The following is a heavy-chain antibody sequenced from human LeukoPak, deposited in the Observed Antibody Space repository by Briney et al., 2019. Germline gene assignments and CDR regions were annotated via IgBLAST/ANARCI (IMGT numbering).Heavy chain of an antibody. CDR3: AKDTGPYLYCSSTSCYSDY. J-gene: IGHJ4*02. D-gene: IGHD2-2*02. V-gene: IGHV3-23*01. CDR1: GFTFSSYT. Sequence: PGGSLRLSCTASGFTFSSYTMSWVRQAPGKGLEWVSAISGSGGSTYYADSVKGRFTISRDNSKNTLYLQMNSLRAEDTAVYYCAKDTGPYLYCSSTSCYSDYWGQGTLVTVSS. CDR2: ISGSGGST.